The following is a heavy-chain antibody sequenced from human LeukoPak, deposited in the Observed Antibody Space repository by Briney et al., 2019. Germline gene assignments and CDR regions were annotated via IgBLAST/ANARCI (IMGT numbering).Heavy chain of an antibody. CDR1: EFTFSSYA. D-gene: IGHD6-25*01. J-gene: IGHJ4*02. CDR2: ISFDGNNE. Sequence: TGGSLRLSCAASEFTFSSYAMHWVRQAPGKGLEWVADISFDGNNEHYADSVKGRFTISRDNSKNTLYLQMNSQRAEETAVYYCANIIRKYTSGYYYFDYWGQGTLVTVSS. CDR3: ANIIRKYTSGYYYFDY. V-gene: IGHV3-30-3*01.